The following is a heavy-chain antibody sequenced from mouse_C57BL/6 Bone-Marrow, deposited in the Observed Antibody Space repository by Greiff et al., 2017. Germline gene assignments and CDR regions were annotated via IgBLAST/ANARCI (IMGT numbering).Heavy chain of an antibody. CDR1: GYAFSSSW. V-gene: IGHV1-82*01. D-gene: IGHD1-1*01. J-gene: IGHJ2*01. CDR2: IYPGDGDT. Sequence: QVQLQQSGPELVKPGASVKISCKASGYAFSSSWMNWVKQRPGKGLEWIGRIYPGDGDTNYNGKFKGKATLTADKSSSTAYMQLSSLTSEDSAVYFCAREYYGSRKGFDYWGQGTTLTVSS. CDR3: AREYYGSRKGFDY.